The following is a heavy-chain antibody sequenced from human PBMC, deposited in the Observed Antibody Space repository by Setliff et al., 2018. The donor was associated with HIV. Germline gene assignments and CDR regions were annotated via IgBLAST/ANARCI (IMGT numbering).Heavy chain of an antibody. V-gene: IGHV4-38-2*02. CDR3: ARRGGITTTVQGPPPFDF. D-gene: IGHD3-22*01. J-gene: IGHJ4*02. CDR2: IYHSGST. Sequence: SETLSLTCTVSGYSISSDYYWGWLRQSPGKGLDWIGTIYHSGSTYYNPALKSRVAISVYTSKKQFSLKLSSVTAADTAVYHCARRGGITTTVQGPPPFDFWGPGTLVTVSS. CDR1: GYSISSDYY.